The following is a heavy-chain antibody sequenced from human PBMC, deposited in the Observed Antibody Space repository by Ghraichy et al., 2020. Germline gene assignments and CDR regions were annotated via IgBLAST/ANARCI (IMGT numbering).Heavy chain of an antibody. CDR3: ARDLGYYYDSSGYANDY. CDR1: GFTVSSNY. J-gene: IGHJ4*02. Sequence: GESLNISCAASGFTVSSNYMSWVRQAPGKGLEWVSVIYSGGSTYYADSVKGRFTISRDNSKNTLYLQMNSLRAEDTAVYYCARDLGYYYDSSGYANDYWGQGTLVTVSS. D-gene: IGHD3-22*01. V-gene: IGHV3-66*01. CDR2: IYSGGST.